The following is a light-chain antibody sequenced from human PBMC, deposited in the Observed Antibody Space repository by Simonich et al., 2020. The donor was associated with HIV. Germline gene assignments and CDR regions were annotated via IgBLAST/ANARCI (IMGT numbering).Light chain of an antibody. CDR2: GAS. Sequence: IVMTQSPASLSVSPGERATLSCRASQSVSSNLARYQQKAGQAPRLLIYGASTRATGIPARFSGSGSGTEFTLTISSMQSEDFAVYYCQQYSKWSKTFGQGTKVEIK. J-gene: IGKJ1*01. CDR1: QSVSSN. CDR3: QQYSKWSKT. V-gene: IGKV3-15*01.